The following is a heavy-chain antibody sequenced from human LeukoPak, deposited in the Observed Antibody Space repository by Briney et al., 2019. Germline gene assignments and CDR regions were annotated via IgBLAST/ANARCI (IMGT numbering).Heavy chain of an antibody. V-gene: IGHV1-2*02. CDR1: GYTFTDYY. D-gene: IGHD1-26*01. J-gene: IGHJ6*03. CDR2: INPNSGGT. Sequence: GASVKVSCKASGYTFTDYYIHWVRQAPGQGLEWMGWINPNSGGTNYAQKFQGRVTMTRDTSISTAYMELSRLTSDDTAVYYCAKATKKWELRPNYYMDVWGRGTTVTVSS. CDR3: AKATKKWELRPNYYMDV.